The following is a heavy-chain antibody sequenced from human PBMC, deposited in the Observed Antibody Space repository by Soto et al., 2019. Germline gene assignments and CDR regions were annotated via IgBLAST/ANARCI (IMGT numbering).Heavy chain of an antibody. J-gene: IGHJ4*02. CDR1: GFTFSSYG. CDR3: ARQSTPVAGVFDY. CDR2: ISYDGSNK. Sequence: GGSLRLSCAASGFTFSSYGMHWVRQAPGKGLEWVAVISYDGSNKYYADSVKGRFTISRDNSKNTLYLQMNSLRAEDTAVYYCARQSTPVAGVFDYWGQGTLVTVSS. V-gene: IGHV3-30*03. D-gene: IGHD6-19*01.